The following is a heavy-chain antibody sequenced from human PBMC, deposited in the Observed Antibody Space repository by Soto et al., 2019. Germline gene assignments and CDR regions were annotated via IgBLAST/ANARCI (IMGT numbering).Heavy chain of an antibody. CDR3: AKWYLGYCSGGSCYPVGFDP. CDR1: GFTFSSYA. CDR2: ISGSGGST. V-gene: IGHV3-23*01. J-gene: IGHJ5*02. D-gene: IGHD2-15*01. Sequence: GGSLRLSCAASGFTFSSYAMSWVRQAPGKGQEWVSAISGSGGSTYYADSVKGRFTISRDNSKNTLYLQMNSLRAEDTAVYYCAKWYLGYCSGGSCYPVGFDPWGQGTLVTVSS.